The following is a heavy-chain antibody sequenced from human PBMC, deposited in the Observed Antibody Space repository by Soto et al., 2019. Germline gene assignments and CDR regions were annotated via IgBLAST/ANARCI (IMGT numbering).Heavy chain of an antibody. D-gene: IGHD3-16*02. CDR1: GVTVSSYA. Sequence: PWGSPRLSCAACGVTVSSYAMSWVRQDPGKGLEWVSAISGSGGSTYYADSVKGRFTISRDNSKNTLYLQMNSLRAEDTAVYYCAKESPMITFGGVIVPLGYWGQGTLVTVSS. CDR3: AKESPMITFGGVIVPLGY. J-gene: IGHJ4*02. CDR2: ISGSGGST. V-gene: IGHV3-23*01.